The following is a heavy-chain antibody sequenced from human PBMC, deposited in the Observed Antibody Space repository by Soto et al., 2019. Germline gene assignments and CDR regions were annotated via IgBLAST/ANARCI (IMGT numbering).Heavy chain of an antibody. CDR1: GFTFSSYA. D-gene: IGHD2-15*01. CDR2: ISGSGGST. J-gene: IGHJ3*02. Sequence: PGGSLRLSCAASGFTFSSYAMSWVRQAPGKGLEWVSAISGSGGSTYYADSVKGRFTISRDNSKNTLYLQMNSLRAEDTAVYYCAKDLYCSGGSCEHDAFDIWGQGTMVTVSS. CDR3: AKDLYCSGGSCEHDAFDI. V-gene: IGHV3-23*01.